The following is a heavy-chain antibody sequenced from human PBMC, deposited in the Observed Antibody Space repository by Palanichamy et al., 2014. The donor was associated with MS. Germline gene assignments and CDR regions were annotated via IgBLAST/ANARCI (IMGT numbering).Heavy chain of an antibody. CDR3: ARDSPTVTTGSYGMDV. V-gene: IGHV3-33*01. Sequence: QVQLVESGGGVVQPGRSLRLSCAASGFTFSSYGMHWVRQAPGKGLEWVAVIWYDGSNKYYADSVKGRFTISRDNSKNTLYLQMNSLRAEDTAVYYCARDSPTVTTGSYGMDVWGQGTTVTVSS. CDR1: GFTFSSYG. D-gene: IGHD4-17*01. J-gene: IGHJ6*02. CDR2: IWYDGSNK.